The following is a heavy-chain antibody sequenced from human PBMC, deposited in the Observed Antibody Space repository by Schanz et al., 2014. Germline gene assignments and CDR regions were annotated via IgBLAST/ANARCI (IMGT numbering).Heavy chain of an antibody. V-gene: IGHV4-59*08. CDR2: IYSSGIA. Sequence: QVQLQESGPGLVKPSETLSLMCTVSGGSMDTHYWGWIRQPPGKGLEWIAFIYSSGIANYNPSLGRGVTISVDTSKTQFPVRRPSVTAADTATYYCARRVVPATMGLYFDLWGQGTLVTVSS. D-gene: IGHD2-21*01. CDR3: ARRVVPATMGLYFDL. J-gene: IGHJ4*02. CDR1: GGSMDTHY.